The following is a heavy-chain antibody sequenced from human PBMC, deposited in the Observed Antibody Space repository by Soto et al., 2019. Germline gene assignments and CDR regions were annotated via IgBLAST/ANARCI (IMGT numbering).Heavy chain of an antibody. Sequence: QVQLQQWGAGPLRPLETLSLTCGVSGGSFSGHYWAWIRQSPGKGREWIGEINDRGSINYNPSLKSRVSISVDTSKNHYSLNLRSVTAADTAVYYCARESHDILTGPPWVWYFDLWGRGTLVTVSS. D-gene: IGHD3-9*01. J-gene: IGHJ2*01. V-gene: IGHV4-34*01. CDR3: ARESHDILTGPPWVWYFDL. CDR1: GGSFSGHY. CDR2: INDRGSI.